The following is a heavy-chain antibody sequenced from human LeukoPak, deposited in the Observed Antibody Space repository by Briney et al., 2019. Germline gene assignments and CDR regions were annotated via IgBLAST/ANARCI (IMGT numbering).Heavy chain of an antibody. V-gene: IGHV3-9*01. Sequence: GGSLRLSCAASGFTFDDYAMFWFRQAPGKGLEWVSGISWNSKNIGYAASVKGRFTISRDNAKNSLYLQMNSLRAEDTAFYYCAKGNRDSSGFYYYYGMDVWGQGTTVTVSS. CDR3: AKGNRDSSGFYYYYGMDV. J-gene: IGHJ6*02. D-gene: IGHD3-22*01. CDR2: ISWNSKNI. CDR1: GFTFDDYA.